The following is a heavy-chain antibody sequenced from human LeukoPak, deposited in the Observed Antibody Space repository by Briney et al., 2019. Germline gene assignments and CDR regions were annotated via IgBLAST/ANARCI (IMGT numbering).Heavy chain of an antibody. CDR2: LNWNGDST. CDR1: GFTFDDYA. V-gene: IGHV3-20*04. J-gene: IGHJ4*02. Sequence: RPGGSLRLSCAASGFTFDDYAMSWVRRAPGKGLEWVSGLNWNGDSTNYADSVKGRFTISRDNAKNSLYLQMNSLGAEDTAFYYCARPAGVAGASDNWGQGTLVTVSS. CDR3: ARPAGVAGASDN. D-gene: IGHD6-19*01.